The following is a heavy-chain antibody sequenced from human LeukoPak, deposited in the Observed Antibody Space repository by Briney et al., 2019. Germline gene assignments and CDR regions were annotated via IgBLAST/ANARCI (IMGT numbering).Heavy chain of an antibody. CDR3: ARGKGTSYLSSFDY. J-gene: IGHJ4*02. CDR1: GFTFSSYV. Sequence: GGSLRLSCAASGFTFSSYVMHWVRQAPGKGLEWVAIISYDGGNEYYADSVKGRFTISRDNSKNTLYLQMNSLRAADTAVYYCARGKGTSYLSSFDYWGQGTLVTVSS. D-gene: IGHD6-6*01. V-gene: IGHV3-30*04. CDR2: ISYDGGNE.